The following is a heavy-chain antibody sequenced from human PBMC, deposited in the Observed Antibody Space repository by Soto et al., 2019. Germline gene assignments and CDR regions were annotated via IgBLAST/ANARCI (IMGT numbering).Heavy chain of an antibody. Sequence: QITLKESGPTLVKPTQTLTLTCTFSGFSLSTSVVGVGWIRQPPGKALEWRALMYWDDDKRYSPSLKSRLTITQDTSQNQGVLTMTNMDPVDTATYYCALTFTLFGVVMENNWFDPWGQGTLVTVSS. J-gene: IGHJ5*02. V-gene: IGHV2-5*02. CDR1: GFSLSTSVVG. D-gene: IGHD3-3*01. CDR3: ALTFTLFGVVMENNWFDP. CDR2: MYWDDDK.